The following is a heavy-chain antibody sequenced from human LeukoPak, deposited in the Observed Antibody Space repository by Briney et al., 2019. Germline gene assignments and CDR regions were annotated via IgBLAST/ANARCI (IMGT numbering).Heavy chain of an antibody. V-gene: IGHV4-59*01. Sequence: SETLSLTCTVSGGSINSYYWTWIRQPPGKGLEWIGYVSYSGTTKYNPSLKRRVTMSVDMSKNRLSLRLTSVTAADTAVYYCARSGYSYDSAVYWNFDLWGRGTLVTVSS. CDR3: ARSGYSYDSAVYWNFDL. D-gene: IGHD5-18*01. J-gene: IGHJ2*01. CDR2: VSYSGTT. CDR1: GGSINSYY.